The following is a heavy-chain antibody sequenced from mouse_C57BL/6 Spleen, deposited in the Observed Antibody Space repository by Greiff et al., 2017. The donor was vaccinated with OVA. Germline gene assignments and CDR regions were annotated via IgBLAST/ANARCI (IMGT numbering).Heavy chain of an antibody. Sequence: EVQLQQSGPSLVRPSQTLSLTCTVTGFSINSDCYWIWIRQFPGNKLEYIGYTFYSGITYYNPSLESRTYITRDTSKNQFSLKLSSVTTEDTATYYCARYYGSSYFWYFDVWGTGTTVTVSS. V-gene: IGHV3-3*01. D-gene: IGHD1-1*01. CDR3: ARYYGSSYFWYFDV. CDR2: TFYSGIT. J-gene: IGHJ1*03. CDR1: GFSINSDCY.